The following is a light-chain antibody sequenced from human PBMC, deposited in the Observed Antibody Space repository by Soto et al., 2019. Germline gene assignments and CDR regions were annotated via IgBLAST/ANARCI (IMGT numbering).Light chain of an antibody. V-gene: IGKV3-20*01. CDR1: QSVSSDY. J-gene: IGKJ3*01. Sequence: EIVLTQSPDTLSLSPGERATLSCRASQSVSSDYLVWYQQRPGQSPRLLVYGASSRATGIPDRFSGSGFGTDFALTISRLEPEDSAVYYCHQYDNAPFTFGPGTKVDIK. CDR3: HQYDNAPFT. CDR2: GAS.